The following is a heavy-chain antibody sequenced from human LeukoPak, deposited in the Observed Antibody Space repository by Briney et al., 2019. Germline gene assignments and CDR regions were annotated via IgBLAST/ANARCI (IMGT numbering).Heavy chain of an antibody. CDR3: ARSGYGKIFDY. Sequence: GGSLRLSCAAPGFTFSSYAMSWVRQAPGKGLEWVSAISGSGDSTYYADSVKGRFTISRDNSKNTLYLQMNSLRAEDTAVYYCARSGYGKIFDYWGQGTLVTVSS. CDR2: ISGSGDST. V-gene: IGHV3-23*01. D-gene: IGHD3-10*01. J-gene: IGHJ4*02. CDR1: GFTFSSYA.